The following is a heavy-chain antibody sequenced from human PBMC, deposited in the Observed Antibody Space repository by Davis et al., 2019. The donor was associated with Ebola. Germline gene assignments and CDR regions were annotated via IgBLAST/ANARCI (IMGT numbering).Heavy chain of an antibody. CDR1: GFTFSNAW. Sequence: GESLKISCVASGFTFSNAWMNWVRQAPGKLLEWFGRIKSKANGETTDYAAPVKGRFTISRDDSKNTVYLEMSSLTTEDTALYYCTTAGTWYYYDASGYYLSDYWGQGTLVTVSS. V-gene: IGHV3-15*07. D-gene: IGHD3-22*01. CDR3: TTAGTWYYYDASGYYLSDY. J-gene: IGHJ4*02. CDR2: IKSKANGETT.